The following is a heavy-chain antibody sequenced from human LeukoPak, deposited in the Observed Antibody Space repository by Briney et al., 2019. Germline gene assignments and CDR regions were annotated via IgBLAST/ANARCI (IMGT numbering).Heavy chain of an antibody. CDR1: GFTFSSYA. CDR3: ARATLYYDILTGYYYDY. V-gene: IGHV3-30*04. J-gene: IGHJ4*02. CDR2: ISYDGSNK. D-gene: IGHD3-9*01. Sequence: GGSLRLSCAASGFTFSSYAMHWVRQAPGKGLEWVAVISYDGSNKYYADSVKGRFTISRDNSKNTLYLQMNSLRAEDTAVYYCARATLYYDILTGYYYDYWGQGTLVTVSS.